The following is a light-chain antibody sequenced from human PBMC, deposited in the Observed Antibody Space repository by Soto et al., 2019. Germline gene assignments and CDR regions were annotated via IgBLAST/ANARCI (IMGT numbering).Light chain of an antibody. V-gene: IGLV2-14*01. Sequence: QSVLTQPAYVSGSPGQSITISCTGTSSDVGGYNYVSWYQQHPGKAPKLMIYEVSSRPSGVSSRFSGSKSGNTASLTISGLQAEDEADYYCSSYTSSSTLYVFGTGTKVTVL. CDR1: SSDVGGYNY. CDR3: SSYTSSSTLYV. J-gene: IGLJ1*01. CDR2: EVS.